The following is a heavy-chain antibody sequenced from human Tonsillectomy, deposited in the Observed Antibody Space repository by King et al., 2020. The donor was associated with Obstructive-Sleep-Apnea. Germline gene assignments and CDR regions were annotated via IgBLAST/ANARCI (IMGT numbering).Heavy chain of an antibody. CDR1: GFTFSNYA. CDR3: AKVRDTYDRSGYYYCFDY. V-gene: IGHV3-23*04. Sequence: VQLVESGGGLVQPGGSLRLSCAASGFTFSNYAMSWVRQAPGKGLEWVSGISGSGGSTYYADSVKGRFTNYRDNSKNTLYLQMNSLRAEDTAVYYCAKVRDTYDRSGYYYCFDYWGQGTLVTVSS. J-gene: IGHJ4*02. CDR2: ISGSGGST. D-gene: IGHD3-22*01.